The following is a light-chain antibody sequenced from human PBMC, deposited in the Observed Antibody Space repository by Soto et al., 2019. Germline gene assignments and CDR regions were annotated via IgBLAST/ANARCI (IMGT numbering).Light chain of an antibody. CDR1: SSNIGGYNV. V-gene: IGLV2-23*01. CDR2: EGI. J-gene: IGLJ1*01. Sequence: QSALTQPASVSGSPGQSITISCSGTSSNIGGYNVVSWYQQHQGEAPKVIVYEGIKRPSGVSDRFSGSTSGSTASLTISGLQAEDEAEYYCCSYVGATTYVFGSGTKLTVL. CDR3: CSYVGATTYV.